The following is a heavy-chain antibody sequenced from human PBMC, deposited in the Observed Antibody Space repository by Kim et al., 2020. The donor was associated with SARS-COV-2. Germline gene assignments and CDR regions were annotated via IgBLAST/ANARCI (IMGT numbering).Heavy chain of an antibody. CDR3: AKAGAVVVTAHFDY. CDR2: IWYDGSNK. V-gene: IGHV3-33*06. Sequence: GGSLRLSCAASGFTFSSYAMHWVRQAPGKGLEWVAVIWYDGSNKYYADSVKGRFTISRDNSKNTLYLQMNSLRAEDTAVYYCAKAGAVVVTAHFDYWGQGTLVTVSS. CDR1: GFTFSSYA. D-gene: IGHD2-21*02. J-gene: IGHJ4*02.